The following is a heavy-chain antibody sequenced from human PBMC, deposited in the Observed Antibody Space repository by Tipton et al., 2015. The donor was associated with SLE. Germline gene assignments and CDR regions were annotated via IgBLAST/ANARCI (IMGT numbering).Heavy chain of an antibody. CDR2: IFYSGST. CDR3: ARGRTSIL. Sequence: TLSLTCTVSGDSIISGSYYWSWVRQHPGRGLEWLAYIFYSGSTYYNPSLKSRLNISVHRSNNQFSLKLTSVTAADTAVYYCARGRTSILWGQGTLVTVSS. D-gene: IGHD3-9*01. CDR1: GDSIISGSYY. V-gene: IGHV4-31*03. J-gene: IGHJ4*02.